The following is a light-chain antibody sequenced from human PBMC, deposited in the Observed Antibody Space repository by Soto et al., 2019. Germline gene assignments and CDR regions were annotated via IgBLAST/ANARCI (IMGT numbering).Light chain of an antibody. Sequence: DIVMTQSPDSLAVSLGERATINCKSSQSVLYSSNNKNYLAWYQQKPGQPPKLLIYWASTRESGVPDRFSGSGSGTDFTLTISSLQAEDVAVYYCQQYYSTLTFGGGTKVRSN. CDR3: QQYYSTLT. J-gene: IGKJ4*01. CDR1: QSVLYSSNNKNY. V-gene: IGKV4-1*01. CDR2: WAS.